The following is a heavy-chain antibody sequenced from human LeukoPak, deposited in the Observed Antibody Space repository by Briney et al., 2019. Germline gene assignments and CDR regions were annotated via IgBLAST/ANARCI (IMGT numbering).Heavy chain of an antibody. Sequence: GGSLRLSCAASGFTVSSNYMSWVRQAPGKGLEWVAVISYDGSNKYYADSVKGRFTISRDNSKNTLYLQMNSLRAEDTAVYYCAKDGGQWLAYYYYYMDVWGKGTTVTVSS. CDR1: GFTVSSNY. CDR3: AKDGGQWLAYYYYYMDV. V-gene: IGHV3-30*18. D-gene: IGHD6-19*01. CDR2: ISYDGSNK. J-gene: IGHJ6*03.